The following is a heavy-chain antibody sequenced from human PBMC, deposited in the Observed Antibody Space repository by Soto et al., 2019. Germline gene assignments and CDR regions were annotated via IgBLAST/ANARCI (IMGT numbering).Heavy chain of an antibody. Sequence: GASVKVSCKASGYTFTSYAMHWVRQAPGQRLEWMGWINAGNGNTKYSQKLQGRVTMTTDTSTSTAYMELRSLRSDDTAVYYCARNGGPYGDYAVVDAFDIWGQGTMVTVSS. V-gene: IGHV1-3*01. CDR3: ARNGGPYGDYAVVDAFDI. D-gene: IGHD4-17*01. J-gene: IGHJ3*02. CDR1: GYTFTSYA. CDR2: INAGNGNT.